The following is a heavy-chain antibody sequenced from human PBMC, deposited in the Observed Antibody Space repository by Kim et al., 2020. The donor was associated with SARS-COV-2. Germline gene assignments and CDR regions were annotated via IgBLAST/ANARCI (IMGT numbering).Heavy chain of an antibody. CDR3: ARHFSSGWDYFDY. D-gene: IGHD6-19*01. Sequence: NPSHTRRVTITVDTSKNQFSPKRSSVTAAGTAVYYCARHFSSGWDYFDYWGQGTLVTVSS. J-gene: IGHJ4*02. V-gene: IGHV4-39*01.